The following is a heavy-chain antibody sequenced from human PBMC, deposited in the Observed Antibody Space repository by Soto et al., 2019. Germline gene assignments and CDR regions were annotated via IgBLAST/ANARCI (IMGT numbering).Heavy chain of an antibody. D-gene: IGHD5-12*01. CDR2: IYYSGST. CDR3: ARARLRAVYAFDI. Sequence: QVQLQESDAGLVKASQTLSLTCTVSGGSVSSGAYYWTWIRQRPGKGLEWIGYIYYSGSTYYSPSLKRRLSISLDTSKTQFSLRLGSVTAADTAMYYCARARLRAVYAFDIWGQGTMVTVSS. V-gene: IGHV4-31*03. J-gene: IGHJ3*02. CDR1: GGSVSSGAYY.